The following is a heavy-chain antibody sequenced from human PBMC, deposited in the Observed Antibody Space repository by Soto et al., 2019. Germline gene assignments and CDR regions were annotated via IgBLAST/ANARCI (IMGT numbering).Heavy chain of an antibody. CDR2: ISAYNGNT. V-gene: IGHV1-18*01. J-gene: IGHJ4*02. CDR1: GYTFTSYA. Sequence: QVQLVQSGAEVKKPGASVKVSCKASGYTFTSYAIRWVRQAPGQGLEWMGWISAYNGNTNYAQKLQGRATMTTHTSTTTAYMELTSLRSDDTALYCCSSSCPPAGYLGQGTLVTVSS. CDR3: SSSCPPAGY. D-gene: IGHD6-6*01.